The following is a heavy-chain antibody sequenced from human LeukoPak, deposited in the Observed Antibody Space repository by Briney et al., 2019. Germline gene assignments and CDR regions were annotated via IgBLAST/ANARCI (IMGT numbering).Heavy chain of an antibody. CDR3: ARSRRLYDILTGYYFDY. D-gene: IGHD3-9*01. J-gene: IGHJ4*02. V-gene: IGHV1-69*04. Sequence: PVKVSCKASGGTFSSYAISWVRQAPGQGLEWMGRIIPILGIANYAQKFQGRVTITADKSTSTAYMELSSLRSADTAVYYCARSRRLYDILTGYYFDYWGQGTLVTVSS. CDR2: IIPILGIA. CDR1: GGTFSSYA.